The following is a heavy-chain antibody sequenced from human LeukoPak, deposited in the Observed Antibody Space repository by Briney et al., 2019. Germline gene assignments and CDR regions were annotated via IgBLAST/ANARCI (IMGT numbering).Heavy chain of an antibody. CDR2: ISYDGSNK. V-gene: IGHV3-30*18. J-gene: IGHJ4*02. CDR1: GFTFSSYG. D-gene: IGHD3-10*01. Sequence: GGSLRLSCAASGFTFSSYGMHWVRQAPGKGLEWVAVISYDGSNKYYADSVKGRFTISRDNSKNTLYLQMNSLRAEDTAVYYCAKDRAFGESGYYFDYWGQGTLVTVSS. CDR3: AKDRAFGESGYYFDY.